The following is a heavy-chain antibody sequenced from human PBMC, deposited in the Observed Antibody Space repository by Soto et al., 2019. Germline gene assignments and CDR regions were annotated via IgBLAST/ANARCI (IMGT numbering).Heavy chain of an antibody. CDR3: ARDLAPYSAAVYVWGSYAY. CDR1: GYTFTSYG. D-gene: IGHD3-16*01. CDR2: ISAYNGNT. J-gene: IGHJ4*02. V-gene: IGHV1-18*01. Sequence: ASVKVSCKASGYTFTSYGISWVRQAPGQGLEWMGWISAYNGNTNYAQKLQGRVTMTTDTSTSTAYMELRSLRSDDTAVYYRARDLAPYSAAVYVWGSYAYWGQGTLVTVSS.